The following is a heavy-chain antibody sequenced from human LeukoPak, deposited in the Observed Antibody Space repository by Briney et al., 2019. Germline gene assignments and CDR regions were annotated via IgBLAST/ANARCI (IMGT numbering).Heavy chain of an antibody. CDR2: IYSGGST. CDR3: ARGGMPKTLYYYYGMDV. Sequence: GGSLRLSCAASGLTFSSYAMSWVRQAPGKGLEWVSVIYSGGSTYYADSVKGRFTISRDNSKNTLYLQMNSLRAEDTAVYYCARGGMPKTLYYYYGMDVWGQGTTVTVSS. J-gene: IGHJ6*02. V-gene: IGHV3-66*01. CDR1: GLTFSSYA. D-gene: IGHD2-2*01.